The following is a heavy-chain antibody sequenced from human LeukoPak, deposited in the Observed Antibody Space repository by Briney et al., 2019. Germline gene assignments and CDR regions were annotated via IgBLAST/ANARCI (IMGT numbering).Heavy chain of an antibody. D-gene: IGHD4-23*01. J-gene: IGHJ4*02. CDR1: GLTVSANY. Sequence: PGRSLRLSCAASGLTVSANYMSWIRQAPGKGLERVSYISSSGSTIYYADSVKGRFTISRDNAKNSLYLQMNSLRAEDTAVYYCARAYDRLRWGSGEVDYWGQGTLVTVSS. V-gene: IGHV3-11*01. CDR2: ISSSGSTI. CDR3: ARAYDRLRWGSGEVDY.